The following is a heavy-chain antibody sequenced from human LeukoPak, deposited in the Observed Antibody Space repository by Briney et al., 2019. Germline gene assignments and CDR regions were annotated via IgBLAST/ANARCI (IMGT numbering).Heavy chain of an antibody. J-gene: IGHJ4*02. V-gene: IGHV4-39*07. CDR1: GGSISSSSYY. D-gene: IGHD3-10*01. CDR2: IYYSGST. CDR3: ARDDYYGSGSYSRSFDY. Sequence: SETLSLTCTVSGGSISSSSYYWGWIRQPPGKGLEWYGSIYYSGSTYYNPSLKSRVTISVDTSKNQFSLKLSSVTAADTAVYYCARDDYYGSGSYSRSFDYWGQGTLVTVSS.